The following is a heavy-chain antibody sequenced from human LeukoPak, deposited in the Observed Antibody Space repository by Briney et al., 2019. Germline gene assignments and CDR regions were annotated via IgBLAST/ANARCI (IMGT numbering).Heavy chain of an antibody. Sequence: SETLSLTCTVSGGSISSYYWSCLRQPAGKGLEWIGRIYTSGSTNYNPSLKSRVTMSVDASKNQFSLKLSSVTAADTAVYYCASMGYGDTAMDRFTFDIWGQGTMVTVSS. D-gene: IGHD5-18*01. CDR1: GGSISSYY. CDR2: IYTSGST. V-gene: IGHV4-4*07. J-gene: IGHJ3*02. CDR3: ASMGYGDTAMDRFTFDI.